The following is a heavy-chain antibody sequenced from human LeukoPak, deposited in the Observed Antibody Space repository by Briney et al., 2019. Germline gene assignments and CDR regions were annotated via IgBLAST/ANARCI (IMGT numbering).Heavy chain of an antibody. CDR3: ARRIISDY. V-gene: IGHV3-30-3*01. CDR1: GFTFSSYA. Sequence: GGSLRLSCAASGFTFSSYAMHWVRQAPGKGLEWVAVISYDGSNKYYADSVKGRFTISRDNSKNTLYLQMNSLRADDTAVYYCARRIISDYWGQGSLVTVSS. D-gene: IGHD3-10*01. CDR2: ISYDGSNK. J-gene: IGHJ4*02.